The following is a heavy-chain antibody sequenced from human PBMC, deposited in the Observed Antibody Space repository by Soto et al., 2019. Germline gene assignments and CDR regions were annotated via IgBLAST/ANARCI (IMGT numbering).Heavy chain of an antibody. D-gene: IGHD6-13*01. Sequence: PGGSLRLSYAASGFTFSVYPMHWVRQAPGKGLEWVAFISSDGNRIFYADSVKGRFTISRDNSKNTVYLQMNNLRPGDAAVYHCANLLNVAAAGTPHYFGFDVWGQGTTVTVSS. J-gene: IGHJ6*02. CDR2: ISSDGNRI. CDR3: ANLLNVAAAGTPHYFGFDV. CDR1: GFTFSVYP. V-gene: IGHV3-30-3*01.